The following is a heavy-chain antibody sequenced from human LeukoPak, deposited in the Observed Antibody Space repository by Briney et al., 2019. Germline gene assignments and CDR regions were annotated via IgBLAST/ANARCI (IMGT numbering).Heavy chain of an antibody. Sequence: SETLSLTCTVSGGSISSYYWSWIRQPAGKGLEWIGRIYTSGSTNYNPSLKSRVTMSVDTSKNQFSLKLSSVTAADTAVYYCAREVRYFDWFENYYYMDVWGKGTTVTISS. CDR3: AREVRYFDWFENYYYMDV. D-gene: IGHD3-9*01. CDR1: GGSISSYY. CDR2: IYTSGST. J-gene: IGHJ6*03. V-gene: IGHV4-4*07.